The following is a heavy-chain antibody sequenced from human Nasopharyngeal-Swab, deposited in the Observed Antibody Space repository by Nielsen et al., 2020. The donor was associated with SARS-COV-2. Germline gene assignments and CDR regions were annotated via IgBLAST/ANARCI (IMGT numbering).Heavy chain of an antibody. Sequence: GESLNIYCSVSGFTFSNSALCWVRQAPGKGLEWVSAISISGATTFYADSVRGRFTISRDNDRNTVYLQMSSLTVEDTAIYYCAKEEVPNDYWGQGTLVTVSS. CDR1: GFTFSNSA. V-gene: IGHV3-23*01. CDR2: ISISGATT. D-gene: IGHD4/OR15-4a*01. CDR3: AKEEVPNDY. J-gene: IGHJ4*02.